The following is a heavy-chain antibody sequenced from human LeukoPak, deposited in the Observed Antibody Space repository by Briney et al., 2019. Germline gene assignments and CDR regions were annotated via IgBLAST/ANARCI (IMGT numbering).Heavy chain of an antibody. CDR1: GLTFKNFA. CDR3: TMDLMTGFSSGWHFAY. D-gene: IGHD6-25*01. V-gene: IGHV3-23*01. J-gene: IGHJ4*02. Sequence: PGGSLRLSCAASGLTFKNFAMSWVRQAPGKGLEWLAVTSGDEDSTHYADSVRGHFVISTDNSKNTSFLHMNSLRAEDTAVYYCTMDLMTGFSSGWHFAYWGQGTLVTVSS. CDR2: TSGDEDST.